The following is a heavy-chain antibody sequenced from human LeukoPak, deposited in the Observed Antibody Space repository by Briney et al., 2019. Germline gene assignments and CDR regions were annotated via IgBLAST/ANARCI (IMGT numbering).Heavy chain of an antibody. J-gene: IGHJ4*02. D-gene: IGHD2-15*01. CDR2: IKQDESEK. Sequence: GSLRLSCAASGFTFSNYWMTLVRQAPGKGLEWVANIKQDESEKYYVDSVKGRFTVSRDNSKNSVYLQMSSLRAEDTAMYYCATPVGGVWSFDYWGQGTLVTVSS. CDR3: ATPVGGVWSFDY. CDR1: GFTFSNYW. V-gene: IGHV3-7*02.